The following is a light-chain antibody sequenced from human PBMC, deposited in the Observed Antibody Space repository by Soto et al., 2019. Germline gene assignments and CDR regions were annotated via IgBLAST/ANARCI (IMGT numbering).Light chain of an antibody. CDR3: QNYNSVPLS. CDR2: VAS. CDR1: QGISNR. V-gene: IGKV1-27*01. J-gene: IGKJ4*01. Sequence: DIQMTQSPSSLAASLGDRVTITCRASQGISNRLAWYQQKPGKPPKLLIHVASTLHSGVPSRFSGSGSGTDFTLSISSLHPVDAATYFCQNYNSVPLSFGGGTKVEIK.